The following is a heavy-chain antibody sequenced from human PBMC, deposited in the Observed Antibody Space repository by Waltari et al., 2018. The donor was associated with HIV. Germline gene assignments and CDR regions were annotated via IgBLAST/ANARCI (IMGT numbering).Heavy chain of an antibody. CDR2: IKQDESDK. D-gene: IGHD3-22*01. V-gene: IGHV3-7*01. Sequence: EVQLVESGGGLVQPGGSLRLSCAASGFTFNKYWMTWVRQAPGKGLEWLANIKQDESDKYYVDSLKGRFTISRDNAKNSLFLQMNSLRVEDTAVYYCAREALYDSSGYYFDYWGQGTLVTVSS. CDR3: AREALYDSSGYYFDY. CDR1: GFTFNKYW. J-gene: IGHJ4*02.